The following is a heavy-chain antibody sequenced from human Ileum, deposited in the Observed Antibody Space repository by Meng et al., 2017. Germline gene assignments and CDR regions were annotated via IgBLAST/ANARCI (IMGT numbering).Heavy chain of an antibody. CDR3: AKDRCYYSVDY. J-gene: IGHJ4*02. D-gene: IGHD3-10*01. Sequence: GESLKISCAASGFTLSNHGMHWVRQAPGKGLELVAVIWYDGIKKQYADSVKGRFTISRDTSKNTENLQMNSLRVEDTAVYYCAKDRCYYSVDYWGQGTLVTVSS. V-gene: IGHV3-33*03. CDR2: IWYDGIKK. CDR1: GFTLSNHG.